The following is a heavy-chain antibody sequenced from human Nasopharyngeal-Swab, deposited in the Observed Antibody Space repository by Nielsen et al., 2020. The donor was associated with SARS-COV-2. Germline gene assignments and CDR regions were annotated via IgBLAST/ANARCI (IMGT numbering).Heavy chain of an antibody. CDR1: GFTFDDYG. D-gene: IGHD4-17*01. CDR2: ISGSGGST. Sequence: GESLKISCAASGFTFDDYGMSWVRQAPGKGLEWVSAISGSGGSTYYADSVKGRFTISRDNSKNTLYLQMNSLRAEDTAVYYCASTVTTRYFDYWGQGTLVTVSS. V-gene: IGHV3-23*01. J-gene: IGHJ4*02. CDR3: ASTVTTRYFDY.